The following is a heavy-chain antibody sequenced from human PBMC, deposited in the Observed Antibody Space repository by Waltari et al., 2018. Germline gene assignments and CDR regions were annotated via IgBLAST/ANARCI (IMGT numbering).Heavy chain of an antibody. CDR3: TRGVAEGFDP. V-gene: IGHV3-74*01. D-gene: IGHD2-15*01. J-gene: IGHJ5*02. CDR2: INTDGSIT. CDR1: GIPFRSYW. Sequence: EVQLVESGGDLVQPGGSLRLSCAASGIPFRSYWMPWVRQAPGTGLVWVSRINTDGSITIYADSVRGRFTISRDNAKNTLYLQMNSLRVDDSAVYYCTRGVAEGFDPWGQGTLVTVSS.